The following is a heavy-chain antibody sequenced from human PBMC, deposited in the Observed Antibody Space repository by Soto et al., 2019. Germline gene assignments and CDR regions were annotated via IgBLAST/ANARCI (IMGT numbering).Heavy chain of an antibody. CDR2: ISSSSSYI. CDR3: TRATVISWSSGCYRDDESGFDP. CDR1: GFTFSSYS. D-gene: IGHD6-19*01. Sequence: EVQLVESGGGLVKPGGSLRLSCAASGFTFSSYSMNWVRQAPGKGLEWVSSISSSSSYIYYADSVKGRFPISRENAKNSLYLQMNSLRAEDTAVYYCTRATVISWSSGCYRDDESGFDPWGQGNLVTVSS. J-gene: IGHJ5*02. V-gene: IGHV3-21*01.